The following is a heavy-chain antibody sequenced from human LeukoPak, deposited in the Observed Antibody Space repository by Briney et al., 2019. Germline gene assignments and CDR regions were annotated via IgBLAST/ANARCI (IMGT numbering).Heavy chain of an antibody. CDR2: ISGSGSST. CDR1: GFTFSSDA. CDR3: AKGPRDGYNNWYFDL. J-gene: IGHJ2*01. D-gene: IGHD5-24*01. Sequence: PGGSLRLSCAASGFTFSSDAMSWVRQAPGRGLELVSAISGSGSSTYYADSVKGRFTISRDNSKNTLYLQMNSLRAEDTAVYYCAKGPRDGYNNWYFDLWGRGPLVTVSS. V-gene: IGHV3-23*01.